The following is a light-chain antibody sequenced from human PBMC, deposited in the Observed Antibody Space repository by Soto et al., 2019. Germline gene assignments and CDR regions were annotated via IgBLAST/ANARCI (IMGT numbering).Light chain of an antibody. CDR3: AAWDDSLNGAV. V-gene: IGLV1-44*01. CDR2: SNN. J-gene: IGLJ7*01. CDR1: SSNIGSNT. Sequence: QAVVTQPPSASGTPGQRVTISCSGSSSNIGSNTVNWFQQLPGTAPKRLIYSNNQRPSGVPDRFSGSKSGTSASLAISGLQSEDEADYYCAAWDDSLNGAVFGGGTRLTVL.